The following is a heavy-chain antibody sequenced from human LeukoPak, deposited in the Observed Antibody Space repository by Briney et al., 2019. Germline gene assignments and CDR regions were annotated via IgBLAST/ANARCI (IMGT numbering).Heavy chain of an antibody. CDR3: ARARSSYGYGDAFDI. Sequence: PGGSLRLSCAASGFTFSSSWMTWVRQAPGKGLEWVASINQDGGEIHYVDSVKGRFTISRDNAKNTLYLQMNSLRAEDTAVYYCARARSSYGYGDAFDIWGQGTMVTVSS. V-gene: IGHV3-7*01. CDR2: INQDGGEI. J-gene: IGHJ3*02. CDR1: GFTFSSSW. D-gene: IGHD5-18*01.